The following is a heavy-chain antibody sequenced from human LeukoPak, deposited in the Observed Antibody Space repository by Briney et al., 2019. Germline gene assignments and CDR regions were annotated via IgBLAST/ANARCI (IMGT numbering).Heavy chain of an antibody. V-gene: IGHV4-30-2*03. D-gene: IGHD1-26*01. Sequence: SQTLSLTCAVSGGSISSGDYYWSWIRQPPGKGLEWIVSIYYSGSTYYNPSLKSRVTISVDTAKNQFSLKLSSVTAADTAVYYCARHVPKLDWFDPWGQGTLVTVSS. CDR3: ARHVPKLDWFDP. J-gene: IGHJ5*02. CDR1: GGSISSGDYY. CDR2: IYYSGST.